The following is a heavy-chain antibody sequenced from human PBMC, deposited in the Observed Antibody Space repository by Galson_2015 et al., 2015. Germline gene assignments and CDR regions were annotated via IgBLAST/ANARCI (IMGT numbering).Heavy chain of an antibody. V-gene: IGHV3-30*03. CDR2: ISYDGSNK. CDR1: GFTFSSYG. J-gene: IGHJ4*02. CDR3: AVLRARFDY. Sequence: SLRLSCAASGFTFSSYGMHWVRQAPGKGLEWVAVISYDGSNKYYADSVKGRSTISRDNSKNTLYLQMNSLRAEDTAVYYCAVLRARFDYWGQGTLVTVSS. D-gene: IGHD2-8*01.